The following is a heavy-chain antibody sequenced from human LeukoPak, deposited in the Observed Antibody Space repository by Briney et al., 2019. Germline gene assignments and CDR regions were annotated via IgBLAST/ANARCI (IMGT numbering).Heavy chain of an antibody. Sequence: GGSLRLSCAASGFTFNRDWMHWVRQAPGKGLVWVSRIISDGSITSYADSVKGRFTISRDNAKNTVHLQMNSLRAEDTAVYYCAREDVDITVATSGAFDIWGQGTMVTVSS. J-gene: IGHJ3*02. V-gene: IGHV3-74*01. CDR1: GFTFNRDW. CDR2: IISDGSIT. D-gene: IGHD6-19*01. CDR3: AREDVDITVATSGAFDI.